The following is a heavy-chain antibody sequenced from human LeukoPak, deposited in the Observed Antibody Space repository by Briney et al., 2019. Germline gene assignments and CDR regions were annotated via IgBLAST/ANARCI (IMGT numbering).Heavy chain of an antibody. CDR1: GGSISSSSYY. D-gene: IGHD3-22*01. CDR2: IYYSGST. CDR3: ARNYYDSSGYYLEFAFDI. Sequence: PSETLSLTCTVSGGSISSSSYYWGWIRQPPGKGLEWIGSIYYSGSTYYNPSLKSRVTISVDTSKNQFSLKLSSVTAADTAVYYCARNYYDSSGYYLEFAFDIWGQGTMVTVSS. J-gene: IGHJ3*02. V-gene: IGHV4-39*07.